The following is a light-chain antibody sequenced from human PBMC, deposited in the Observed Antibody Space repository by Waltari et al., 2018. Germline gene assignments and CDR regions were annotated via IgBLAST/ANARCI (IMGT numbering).Light chain of an antibody. Sequence: QSVLTQPPSASGTPGQTVTIPCSGRSSNIGSNTVNWYQQLPGTAPKLLIYSNIQRPSGVPDRISGSKSGTSASLAISGLQSEDEGDYYCAAWDDSLNGLYVFGTGTKVTVL. J-gene: IGLJ1*01. CDR2: SNI. CDR1: SSNIGSNT. CDR3: AAWDDSLNGLYV. V-gene: IGLV1-44*01.